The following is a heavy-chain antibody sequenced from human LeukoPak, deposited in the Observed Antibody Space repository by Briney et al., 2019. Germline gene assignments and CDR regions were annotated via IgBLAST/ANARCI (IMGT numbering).Heavy chain of an antibody. Sequence: PGGSLRLSCAASGFTFSSYSMNWVRQAPGKGLEWVSSISSSSSYIYYADSVKGRFTISRDNSKNTLYLQMNSLRAEDTAVYYCAKDGGDRLDYWGQGTLVTVSS. V-gene: IGHV3-21*01. D-gene: IGHD2-21*02. J-gene: IGHJ4*02. CDR1: GFTFSSYS. CDR3: AKDGGDRLDY. CDR2: ISSSSSYI.